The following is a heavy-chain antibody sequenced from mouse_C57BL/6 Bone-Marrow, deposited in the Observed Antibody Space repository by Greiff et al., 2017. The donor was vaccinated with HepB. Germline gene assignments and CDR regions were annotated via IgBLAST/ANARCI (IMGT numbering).Heavy chain of an antibody. D-gene: IGHD2-3*01. Sequence: EVNLVESGGGLVKPGGSLKLSCAASGFTFSDYGMHWVRQAPEKGLEWVAYISSGSSTIYYADTVKGRFTISRDNAKNTLFLQMTSLRSEDTAMYYCARSDGYSYYFDYWGQGTTLTVSS. CDR2: ISSGSSTI. J-gene: IGHJ2*01. CDR3: ARSDGYSYYFDY. CDR1: GFTFSDYG. V-gene: IGHV5-17*01.